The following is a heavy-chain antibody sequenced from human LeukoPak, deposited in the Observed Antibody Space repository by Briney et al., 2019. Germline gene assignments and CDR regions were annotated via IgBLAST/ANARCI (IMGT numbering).Heavy chain of an antibody. J-gene: IGHJ5*02. Sequence: SETLSLTCTVSGGSISSSSYYWGWIRQPPGKGLEWIGSIYYSGSTYYNPSLKSRVTISVDTSKNQFSLKPSSVTAADTAVYYCARHSYSSGRNWFDPWGQGTLVTVSS. D-gene: IGHD6-19*01. V-gene: IGHV4-39*01. CDR2: IYYSGST. CDR3: ARHSYSSGRNWFDP. CDR1: GGSISSSSYY.